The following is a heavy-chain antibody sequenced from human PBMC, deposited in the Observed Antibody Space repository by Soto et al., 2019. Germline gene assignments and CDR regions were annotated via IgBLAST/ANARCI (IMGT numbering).Heavy chain of an antibody. V-gene: IGHV5-51*01. D-gene: IGHD3-22*01. J-gene: IGHJ5*02. Sequence: GESLKISCKGSGYSFTSYWIGWVRQMPGKGLEWMGIIYPGDSDTRYSPSFQGQVTISADKSISTAYLQWSSLKASDTAMYYCARHNPSPRITMIVERGFDPWGQGTLVTVSS. CDR1: GYSFTSYW. CDR2: IYPGDSDT. CDR3: ARHNPSPRITMIVERGFDP.